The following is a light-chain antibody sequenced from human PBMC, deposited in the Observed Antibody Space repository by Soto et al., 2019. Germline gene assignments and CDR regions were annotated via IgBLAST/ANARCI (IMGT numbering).Light chain of an antibody. J-gene: IGLJ3*02. V-gene: IGLV2-23*01. CDR1: NNDVGNYKL. CDR2: EGT. Sequence: QSALTQPASVSESPGQSITISCTGTNNDVGNYKLVSWFQHHLGKAPKLIIYEGTKRPSGVSNRFSASQSGNTASLTISGLQAEDEADYYCYSYAGTSTWVFGGGTKLPVL. CDR3: YSYAGTSTWV.